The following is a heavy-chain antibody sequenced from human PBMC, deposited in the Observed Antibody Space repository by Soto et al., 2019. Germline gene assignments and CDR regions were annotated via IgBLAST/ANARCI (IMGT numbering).Heavy chain of an antibody. Sequence: SETLSLTCTVSCGSVSSGSYYWSWIRQPPGKGLEWIGYLYYSGSANYSPSLKSRVSISVDTSKNQFSLKLSSVAAADSAVYYCARIIQDAFDIWGPGTMVTVSS. CDR3: ARIIQDAFDI. CDR1: CGSVSSGSYY. J-gene: IGHJ3*02. V-gene: IGHV4-61*01. CDR2: LYYSGSA.